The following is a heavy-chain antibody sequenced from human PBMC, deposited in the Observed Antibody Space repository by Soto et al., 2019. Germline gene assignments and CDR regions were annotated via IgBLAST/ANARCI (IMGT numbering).Heavy chain of an antibody. CDR2: IIPIFGTA. CDR1: GGSFSSYA. CDR3: AREGENSIYSSSSYYYYGMDV. Sequence: QVQLVQSGAEVKKPGSSVKVSCKAYGGSFSSYAISWMRQAPGQGLEWMGGIIPIFGTANYAQKFQGRVTITADESTSTAYMERSSLRSEDTAVYYCAREGENSIYSSSSYYYYGMDVWGQGTTVTVSS. J-gene: IGHJ6*02. D-gene: IGHD6-6*01. V-gene: IGHV1-69*01.